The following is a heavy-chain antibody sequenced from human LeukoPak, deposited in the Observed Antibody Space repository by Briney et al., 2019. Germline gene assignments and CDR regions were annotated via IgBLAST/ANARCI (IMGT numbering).Heavy chain of an antibody. D-gene: IGHD3-9*01. V-gene: IGHV4-39*01. Sequence: PSETLSLTCTVPGGSISSISYYWGWIRQPPGKGLEWIGSICYSGSTYYNPSLKRRVTMSVDTSKNQYSLKLSSVTAADTAVYYCARRPEYEILTGYSDYWGQGTLVTVSS. CDR2: ICYSGST. CDR1: GGSISSISYY. CDR3: ARRPEYEILTGYSDY. J-gene: IGHJ4*02.